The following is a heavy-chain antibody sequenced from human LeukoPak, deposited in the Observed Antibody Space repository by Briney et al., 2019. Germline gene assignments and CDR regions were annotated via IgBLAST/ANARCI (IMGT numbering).Heavy chain of an antibody. Sequence: ASVKVSCKASGYTFTSYDINWVRQATGQGLEWMGWMNPNSGNTGYAQKLQGRVTMTRNTSISTAYMELSSLRSEDTAVYYCARAGCSSTSCYSMAWFDPWGQGTLVTVSS. V-gene: IGHV1-8*01. CDR2: MNPNSGNT. CDR1: GYTFTSYD. D-gene: IGHD2-2*01. CDR3: ARAGCSSTSCYSMAWFDP. J-gene: IGHJ5*02.